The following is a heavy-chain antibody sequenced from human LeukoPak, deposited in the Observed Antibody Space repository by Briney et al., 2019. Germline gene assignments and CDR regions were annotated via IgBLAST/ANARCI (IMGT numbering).Heavy chain of an antibody. CDR2: MNPNSGNT. CDR3: ARGFRDDYVWGSYRYPDY. J-gene: IGHJ4*02. V-gene: IGHV1-8*01. Sequence: ASVKVSCKASGYTFTSYDINWVRQATGQGLEWMGWMNPNSGNTGYAQKFQGRVIMTRNTSISTAYMELSSLRSEDTAVYYCARGFRDDYVWGSYRYPDYWGQGTLVTVSS. D-gene: IGHD3-16*02. CDR1: GYTFTSYD.